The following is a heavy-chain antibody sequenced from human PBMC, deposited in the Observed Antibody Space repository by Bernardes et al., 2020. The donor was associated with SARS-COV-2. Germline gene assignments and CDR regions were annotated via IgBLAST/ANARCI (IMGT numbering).Heavy chain of an antibody. CDR3: AKGPCNWHYPRFDQ. J-gene: IGHJ4*02. CDR2: VNPNSGDT. CDR1: GYTFTANC. V-gene: IGHV1-2*02. D-gene: IGHD1-7*01. Sequence: ASVKVSCKASGYTFTANCMHWVRQAPGQGLEWMAWVNPNSGDTNYAQKFQGRVTATGDTSITTVYMELTSLTSDDTAVYYCAKGPCNWHYPRFDQWGQGTLVTVPS.